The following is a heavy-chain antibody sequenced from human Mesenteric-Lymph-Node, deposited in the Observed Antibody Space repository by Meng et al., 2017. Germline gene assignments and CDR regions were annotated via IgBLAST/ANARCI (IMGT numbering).Heavy chain of an antibody. V-gene: IGHV3-21*01. CDR2: ISSNSYYI. D-gene: IGHD1-26*01. CDR3: AEGSGSYAVAY. Sequence: EVQPVESGGGLVKPGWSLRLSCAASGFTFSSYSMNWVRQAPGKGLEWVSYISSNSYYISYADSVKGRFTISRDNAKNSVYLQINSLRAEDTAVYYCAEGSGSYAVAYWGQGTLVTVSS. CDR1: GFTFSSYS. J-gene: IGHJ4*02.